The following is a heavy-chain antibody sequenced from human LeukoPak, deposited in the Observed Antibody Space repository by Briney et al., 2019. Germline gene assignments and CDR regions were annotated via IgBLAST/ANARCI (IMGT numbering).Heavy chain of an antibody. D-gene: IGHD4-11*01. CDR1: GFTVSSNY. CDR3: ARGHSNYDGIDY. J-gene: IGHJ4*02. Sequence: GGSLRLSCAASGFTVSSNYMSWVRQAPGKGLEWVSVIYSGGSTYYADSVKGRFTISRDNSKNTLYLQMSSLRAEDTAVYYCARGHSNYDGIDYWGQGTLVTVSS. CDR2: IYSGGST. V-gene: IGHV3-53*01.